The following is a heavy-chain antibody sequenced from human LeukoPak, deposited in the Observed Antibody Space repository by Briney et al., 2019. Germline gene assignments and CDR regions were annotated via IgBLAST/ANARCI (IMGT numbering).Heavy chain of an antibody. CDR2: IIPILGIA. CDR1: GGTFSSYT. V-gene: IGHV1-69*02. CDR3: ASPYYYDSSGYYYFDY. D-gene: IGHD3-22*01. Sequence: SVKVSCKASGGTFSSYTISWVRQAPGQGLEWMGRIIPILGIANYAQKFQGRVTITADKSASTAYMELSSLRSEDTAVYYCASPYYYDSSGYYYFDYWGQGTLVTVSS. J-gene: IGHJ4*02.